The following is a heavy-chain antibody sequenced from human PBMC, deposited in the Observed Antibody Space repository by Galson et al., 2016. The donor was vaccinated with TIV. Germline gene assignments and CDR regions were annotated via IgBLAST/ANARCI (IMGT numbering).Heavy chain of an antibody. CDR3: ARGNHYYDNSGYAKFDY. CDR2: ISWNSGYS. CDR1: GFKFDDYA. D-gene: IGHD3-22*01. Sequence: SLRLSCAVSGFKFDDYAVQWVRQFPGKGLEWVSIISWNSGYSGYADSVKGRFTVSRDNAKNSLFLQMNNLGAEDTAFYFCARGNHYYDNSGYAKFDYWGRGTLVTVSS. V-gene: IGHV3-9*01. J-gene: IGHJ4*02.